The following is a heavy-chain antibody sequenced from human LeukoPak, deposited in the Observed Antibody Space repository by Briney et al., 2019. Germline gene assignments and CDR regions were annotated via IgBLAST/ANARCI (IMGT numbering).Heavy chain of an antibody. CDR3: ARGGGSYGFVLGAFDI. CDR1: GGSVSSGSYY. CDR2: INYSGST. J-gene: IGHJ3*02. V-gene: IGHV4-61*01. Sequence: SETLSLTCTVSGGSVSSGSYYWSWIRQPPGKGLEWIGYINYSGSTNYNPSLKSRVTISVDTSKNQFSLKLSSVTAADTAVYYCARGGGSYGFVLGAFDIWGQGTMVTVSS. D-gene: IGHD1-26*01.